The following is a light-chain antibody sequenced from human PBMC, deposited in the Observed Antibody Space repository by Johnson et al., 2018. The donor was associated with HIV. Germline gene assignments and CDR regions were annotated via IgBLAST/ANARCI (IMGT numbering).Light chain of an antibody. CDR3: GTWDSSLSTEV. V-gene: IGLV1-51*01. Sequence: QSVLTQPPSMSAAPGQKVTISCSGSSSNIGNNYVSWYQQLPGTAPKLLIYDNNKRPSGIPDRFSGSTSGTSATLGITGLQTGDEADYYCGTWDSSLSTEVFGTGTKVTVL. CDR2: DNN. CDR1: SSNIGNNY. J-gene: IGLJ1*01.